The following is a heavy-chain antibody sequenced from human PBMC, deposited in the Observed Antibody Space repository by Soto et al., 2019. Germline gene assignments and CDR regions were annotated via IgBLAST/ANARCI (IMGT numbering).Heavy chain of an antibody. CDR2: ISYDGSNK. Sequence: GGSLRLSCAASGFTFSSYGMHWVRQAPGKGLEWVAVISYDGSNKYYADSVKGRFTISRDNSKDTLYLQMNSLRAEDTAVYYCAKDRYFYYYYGMDVWGQGTTVTVSS. CDR3: AKDRYFYYYYGMDV. CDR1: GFTFSSYG. J-gene: IGHJ6*02. V-gene: IGHV3-30*18. D-gene: IGHD3-9*01.